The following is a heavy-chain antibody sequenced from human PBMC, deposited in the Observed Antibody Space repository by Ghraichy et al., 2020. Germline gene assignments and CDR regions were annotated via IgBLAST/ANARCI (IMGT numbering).Heavy chain of an antibody. CDR2: IYYSGST. D-gene: IGHD3-9*01. J-gene: IGHJ4*02. CDR1: GGSISSSSYY. Sequence: SETLSLTCTVSGGSISSSSYYWGWIRQPPGKGLEWIGSIYYSGSTYYNPSLKSRVTISVDTSKNQFSLKLSSVTAADTAVYYCARRIGFDLDYWGQGTLVTVSS. V-gene: IGHV4-39*01. CDR3: ARRIGFDLDY.